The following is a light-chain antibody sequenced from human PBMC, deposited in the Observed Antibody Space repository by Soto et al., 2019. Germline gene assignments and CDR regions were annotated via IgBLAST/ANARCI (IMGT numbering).Light chain of an antibody. V-gene: IGKV3D-15*01. CDR3: QQYKDWPPLT. CDR1: QSVNIN. Sequence: EIVMTQSPVTLSASPGERVTLSCRASQSVNINLAWYQQRPGQAPRVLIYGASNRASGIPDRFSGSGSGTDFTLTISGLEPDDFALYYCQQYKDWPPLTFGGGTRVEIK. CDR2: GAS. J-gene: IGKJ4*01.